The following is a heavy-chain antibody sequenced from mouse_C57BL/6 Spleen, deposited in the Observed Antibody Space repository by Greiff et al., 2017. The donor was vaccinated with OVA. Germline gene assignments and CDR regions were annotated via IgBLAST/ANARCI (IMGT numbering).Heavy chain of an antibody. CDR2: INPNNGGT. CDR3: ARGWWDWYFDV. Sequence: EVQLQESGPELVKPGASVKMSCKASGYTFTDYNMHWVKQSHGKSLEWIGYINPNNGGTSYNQKFKGKATLTVNKSSSTAYMELRSLTSEDSAVYYCARGWWDWYFDVWGTGTTVTVSS. V-gene: IGHV1-22*01. CDR1: GYTFTDYN. D-gene: IGHD1-1*02. J-gene: IGHJ1*03.